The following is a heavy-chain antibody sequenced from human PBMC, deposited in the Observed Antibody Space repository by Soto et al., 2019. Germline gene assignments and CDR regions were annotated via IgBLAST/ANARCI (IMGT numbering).Heavy chain of an antibody. V-gene: IGHV4-39*01. D-gene: IGHD2-15*01. Sequence: ETQSLTCTVSCNYITSSIYYWGWIRPPPGKGLEWIGSITSSGITFYNLSLKCRVTITVDTSKNQFSLKLSSAPVADTAGYYCARYGGNGYGMDVWGQGTTVSVS. CDR3: ARYGGNGYGMDV. J-gene: IGHJ6*02. CDR1: CNYITSSIYY. CDR2: ITSSGIT.